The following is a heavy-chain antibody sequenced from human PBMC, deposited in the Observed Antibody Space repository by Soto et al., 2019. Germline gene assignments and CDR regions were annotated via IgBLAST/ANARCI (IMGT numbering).Heavy chain of an antibody. CDR1: GVSVSGSSC. Sequence: SLTCTVSGVSVSGSSCWTWIRQAPGKGLEWIGCTFYNGTTNYNPSLRSPVTISVDTSKNQFSLKLTSVTAADTALYYCARGNCSSPNCYSFSGYYGMDVWGQGTTVTVSS. J-gene: IGHJ6*02. V-gene: IGHV4-61*01. D-gene: IGHD2-2*01. CDR2: TFYNGTT. CDR3: ARGNCSSPNCYSFSGYYGMDV.